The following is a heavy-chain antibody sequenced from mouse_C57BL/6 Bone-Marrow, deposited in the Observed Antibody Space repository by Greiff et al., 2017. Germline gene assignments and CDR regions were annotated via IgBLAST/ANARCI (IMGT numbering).Heavy chain of an antibody. D-gene: IGHD2-3*01. CDR1: GYTFTDYY. CDR2: INPYNGGT. J-gene: IGHJ3*01. V-gene: IGHV1-19*01. CDR3: ARGLGLLRAFAY. Sequence: EVKLQESGPVLVKPGASVKMSCKASGYTFTDYYMNWVKQSHGKSLEWIGVINPYNGGTSYNQKFKGKATLTVDKSSSTAYMELNSLTSEDSAVYYCARGLGLLRAFAYWGQGTLVTVSA.